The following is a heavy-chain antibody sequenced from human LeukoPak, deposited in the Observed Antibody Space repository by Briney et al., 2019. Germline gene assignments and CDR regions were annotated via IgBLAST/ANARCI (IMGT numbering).Heavy chain of an antibody. CDR1: GASVSTYY. V-gene: IGHV4-59*08. D-gene: IGHD1-7*01. CDR2: MYYSGST. J-gene: IGHJ3*02. Sequence: PSETLSLTCTVSGASVSTYYWSWIRQPPGKGLEWIGYMYYSGSTNYNPSLKSRVTMSVDTSKNQFSLKLSSVTAADTAVYYCARLVLSSGNYLDVFDIWGQGTMVTVSS. CDR3: ARLVLSSGNYLDVFDI.